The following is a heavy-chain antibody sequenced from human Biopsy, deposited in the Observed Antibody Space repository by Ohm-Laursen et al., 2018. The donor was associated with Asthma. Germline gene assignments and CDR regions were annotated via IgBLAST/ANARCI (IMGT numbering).Heavy chain of an antibody. D-gene: IGHD3-10*01. V-gene: IGHV3-33*01. CDR3: GRERSYMVDY. CDR1: GFTFGSYG. Sequence: SLRLSCAASGFTFGSYGLHWVRQAPGKGLEWVADIWFDGSNKHYADSVKGRFTISRDNPKNTLYLQMNSLRAEDTALYYCGRERSYMVDYWGQGTLVSVSS. CDR2: IWFDGSNK. J-gene: IGHJ4*02.